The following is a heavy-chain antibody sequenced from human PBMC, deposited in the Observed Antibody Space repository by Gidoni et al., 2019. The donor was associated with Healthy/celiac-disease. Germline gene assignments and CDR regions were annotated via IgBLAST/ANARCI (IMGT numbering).Heavy chain of an antibody. D-gene: IGHD6-13*01. J-gene: IGHJ4*02. CDR3: ASGSIAAAMYYFDY. V-gene: IGHV4-39*07. CDR1: GGSISSSSYY. CDR2: IYYSGST. Sequence: QLQLQESRPGLVKPSETLSLTCTVSGGSISSSSYYWGWIRQPPGKGLEWIGSIYYSGSTYYNPSLKSRVTISVDTSKNQFSLKLSSVTAADTAVYYCASGSIAAAMYYFDYWGQGTLVTVSS.